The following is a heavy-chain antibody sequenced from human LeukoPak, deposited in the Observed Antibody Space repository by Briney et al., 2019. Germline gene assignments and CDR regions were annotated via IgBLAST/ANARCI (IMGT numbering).Heavy chain of an antibody. Sequence: GGSLRLSCAASGFTFTNYAMNWVRQAPGEGLEWVSTIVGSGGSTYYADSVKGRFTISRDNSKNTLYLQMNSLRAEDTAVYYCAKVAGYSYGSFDHWGQGTLVTVSS. CDR1: GFTFTNYA. CDR3: AKVAGYSYGSFDH. V-gene: IGHV3-23*01. CDR2: IVGSGGST. J-gene: IGHJ4*02. D-gene: IGHD5-18*01.